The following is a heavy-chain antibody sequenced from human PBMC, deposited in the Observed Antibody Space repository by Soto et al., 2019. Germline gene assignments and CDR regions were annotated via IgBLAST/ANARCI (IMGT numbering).Heavy chain of an antibody. D-gene: IGHD6-13*01. J-gene: IGHJ6*02. CDR3: ARAPISSSWYRISTDYGMDV. CDR1: GGSFSVYY. V-gene: IGHV4-34*01. CDR2: VNHSGST. Sequence: SETLSLTCAVYGGSFSVYYWSLIRQPPGKGLEWIGEVNHSGSTNYNPSLKSRVTISVDTSKNQFSLKLSSVTAADTAVYYCARAPISSSWYRISTDYGMDVWGQGTRVTVSS.